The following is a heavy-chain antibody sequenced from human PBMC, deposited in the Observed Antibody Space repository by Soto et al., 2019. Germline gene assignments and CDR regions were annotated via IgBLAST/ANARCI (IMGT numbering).Heavy chain of an antibody. Sequence: SETLSLTCAVSGGSISSGGYSWSWIRQPPGKGLEWIGYIYHSGSTKYNPSLKSRVTISVDTSKNQFSLKLNSVTAADTAVYYCGRQKTNYYDPNWFDPWGQGTLVTVSS. CDR1: GGSISSGGYS. CDR2: IYHSGST. J-gene: IGHJ5*02. CDR3: GRQKTNYYDPNWFDP. D-gene: IGHD3-22*01. V-gene: IGHV4-61*08.